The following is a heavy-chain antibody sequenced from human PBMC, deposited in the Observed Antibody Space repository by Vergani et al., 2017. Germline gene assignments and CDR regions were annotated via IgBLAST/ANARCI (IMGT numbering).Heavy chain of an antibody. CDR2: ISSSGSTI. D-gene: IGHD3-3*01. V-gene: IGHV3-48*03. CDR3: ASKLFGADYYYYYMDV. Sequence: EVQLVESGGGLVQPGGSLRLSCAASGFTFSSYEMNWVRQAPGKGLEWVSYISSSGSTIYYADSVKGRFTISRDNAKNSLYLQMNSLRAEDTAVYYCASKLFGADYYYYYMDVWGKGTTVTVSS. J-gene: IGHJ6*03. CDR1: GFTFSSYE.